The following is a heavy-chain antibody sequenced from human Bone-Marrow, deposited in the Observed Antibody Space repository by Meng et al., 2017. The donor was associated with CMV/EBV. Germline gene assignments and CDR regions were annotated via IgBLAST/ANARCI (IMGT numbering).Heavy chain of an antibody. D-gene: IGHD1-26*01. Sequence: QVHLQQWGAGLLKPSETPALTCGVYGAPFSGYWSWVRQPPGKGLEWIGEITHSGSTNYNVSLKSRVTISIDTSKNQFSLKLSSVTATDTAVYYCAPGFRSWSGSYSSWGQGTLVTVSS. J-gene: IGHJ4*02. CDR1: GAPFSGY. CDR3: APGFRSWSGSYSS. CDR2: ITHSGST. V-gene: IGHV4-34*01.